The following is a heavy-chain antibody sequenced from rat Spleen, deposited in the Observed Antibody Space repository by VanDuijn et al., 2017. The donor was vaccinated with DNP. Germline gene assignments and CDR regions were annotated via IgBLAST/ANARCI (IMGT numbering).Heavy chain of an antibody. Sequence: EVQLVESGGGLVQPGRSMKLSCAASGFNFSNYYMAWVRQAPTKGLEWVATIIYDGSHTFYRDSVQGRFTISRDNAKTTLYLQMDSLRSDDTATYYCVTRGMYGGYDHWGQGVMVTVSS. CDR1: GFNFSNYY. CDR2: IIYDGSHT. V-gene: IGHV5-25*01. CDR3: VTRGMYGGYDH. D-gene: IGHD1-11*01. J-gene: IGHJ2*01.